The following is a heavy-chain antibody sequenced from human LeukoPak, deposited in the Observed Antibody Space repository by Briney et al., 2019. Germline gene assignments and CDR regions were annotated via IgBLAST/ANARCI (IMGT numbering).Heavy chain of an antibody. Sequence: GASVKVSCKASGYTFTSYGISWVRQAPGQGLEWMGWISAYNGNTNYAQRLQGRVTMTTDTSTSTAYMELRSLRSDDTAVYYCARDLYSGYELLWDYWGQGTLVTVSS. V-gene: IGHV1-18*04. D-gene: IGHD5-12*01. CDR3: ARDLYSGYELLWDY. CDR1: GYTFTSYG. J-gene: IGHJ4*02. CDR2: ISAYNGNT.